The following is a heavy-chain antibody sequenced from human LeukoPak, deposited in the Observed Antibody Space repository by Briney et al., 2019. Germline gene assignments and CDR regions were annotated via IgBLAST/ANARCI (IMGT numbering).Heavy chain of an antibody. CDR3: ARGGGYGSSWSY. J-gene: IGHJ4*02. CDR2: ISYDGSNK. D-gene: IGHD6-13*01. V-gene: IGHV3-30-3*01. Sequence: TGRSLRLSCAASGFTFSSYAMHWVRQAPGKGLEWVAVISYDGSNKYYADSVKGRFTISRDNSKNTLYLQMNSLRAEDTAVYYCARGGGYGSSWSYWGQGTLVTVSS. CDR1: GFTFSSYA.